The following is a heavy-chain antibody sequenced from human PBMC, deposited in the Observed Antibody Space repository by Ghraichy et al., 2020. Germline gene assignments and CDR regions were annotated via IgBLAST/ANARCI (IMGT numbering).Heavy chain of an antibody. CDR3: ASNGDSSGYTDY. CDR1: GFTFSSYS. Sequence: GGSLRLSCAASGFTFSSYSMNWVRQAPGKGLEWVSSISSSSSYIYYADSVKGRFTISRDNAKNSLYLQMNSLRAEDTAVYYCASNGDSSGYTDYWGQGTLVTVSS. CDR2: ISSSSSYI. V-gene: IGHV3-21*01. J-gene: IGHJ4*02. D-gene: IGHD3-22*01.